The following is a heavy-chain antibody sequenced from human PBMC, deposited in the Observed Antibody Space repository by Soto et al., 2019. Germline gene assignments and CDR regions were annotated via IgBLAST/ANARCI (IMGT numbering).Heavy chain of an antibody. J-gene: IGHJ4*02. CDR1: GFIFSNYA. CDR3: VKERSGYSYADS. Sequence: EVQLLESGGGLVQPGGSLRLSCVASGFIFSNYAISWLRQGPGKGLEWVSAISGSGGSTYYADSVMGRFTISRDNSKNTLYLQMNSLRVEDSAVYYCVKERSGYSYADSWGEGTLVTVSS. D-gene: IGHD5-18*01. V-gene: IGHV3-23*01. CDR2: ISGSGGST.